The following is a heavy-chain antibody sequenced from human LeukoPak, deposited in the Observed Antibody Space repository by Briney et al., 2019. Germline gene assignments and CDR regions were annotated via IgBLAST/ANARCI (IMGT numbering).Heavy chain of an antibody. CDR2: FFLKGST. CDR3: ARVARCTSCFDVDY. D-gene: IGHD2-2*01. CDR1: GYSITSAYY. V-gene: IGHV4-38-2*02. J-gene: IGHJ4*02. Sequence: SETLSLTCTVSGYSITSAYYWGWIRQPPGKGLEWIGSFFLKGSTYYNPSLKSRVTISVDTSKNQFSLTLISVTAADTAVYYCARVARCTSCFDVDYWGQGTLVTVSS.